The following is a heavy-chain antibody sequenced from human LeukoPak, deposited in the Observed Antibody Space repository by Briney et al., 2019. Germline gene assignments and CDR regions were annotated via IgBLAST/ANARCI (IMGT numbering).Heavy chain of an antibody. J-gene: IGHJ4*02. CDR3: ARGPANYFDY. CDR1: SFTFSNKW. V-gene: IGHV3-74*01. Sequence: GGSLRLSCATSSFTFSNKWRHWVGPAPGKGLVWVSRIRSDGSRTSYADSVKGRFTISRDNARNTLYLQMSSLRADDTAMYFCARGPANYFDYWGQGTLVTVSS. CDR2: IRSDGSRT.